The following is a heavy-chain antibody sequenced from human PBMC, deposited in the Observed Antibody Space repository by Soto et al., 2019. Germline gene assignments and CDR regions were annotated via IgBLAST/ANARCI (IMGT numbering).Heavy chain of an antibody. J-gene: IGHJ4*02. D-gene: IGHD4-4*01. CDR2: VFYGGT. CDR3: ASYRGAFYFDS. V-gene: IGHV4-59*01. CDR1: GRSMSNNY. Sequence: PSETLSLTCSDAGRSMSNNYWSWVRQSPDNGLEWLGYVFYGGTDYTPSLEGRVSMSVETPKSQFSLKLTSVTAADTAVYYCASYRGAFYFDSWGQGIQVTVSS.